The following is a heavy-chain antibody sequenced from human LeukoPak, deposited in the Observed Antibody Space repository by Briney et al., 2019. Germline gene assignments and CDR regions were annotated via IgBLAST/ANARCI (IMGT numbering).Heavy chain of an antibody. CDR1: GYTFTGYY. CDR2: INPIGGST. J-gene: IGHJ4*02. CDR3: ARDPLGVYFDY. Sequence: ASVKVSCKASGYTFTGYYVHWVRQAPGQGREWRGIINPIGGSTSYAQKSQGRVTMTRDTSTSTVYMELSSLRSEDTAVYYCARDPLGVYFDYWGQGTLVTVSS. V-gene: IGHV1-46*03.